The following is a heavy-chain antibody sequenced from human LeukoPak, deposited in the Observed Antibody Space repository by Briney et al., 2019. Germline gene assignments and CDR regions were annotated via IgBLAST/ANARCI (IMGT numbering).Heavy chain of an antibody. CDR2: ISSSSSYI. Sequence: GGPLRLSCAASGFTFSSYSMNWVRQAPGKGLEWVSSISSSSSYIYYADSVKGRFTISRDNAKNSLYLQMSSLRAKDTAVYYCARGVSKNPWGQGTLVTVSS. J-gene: IGHJ5*02. V-gene: IGHV3-21*01. CDR3: ARGVSKNP. CDR1: GFTFSSYS.